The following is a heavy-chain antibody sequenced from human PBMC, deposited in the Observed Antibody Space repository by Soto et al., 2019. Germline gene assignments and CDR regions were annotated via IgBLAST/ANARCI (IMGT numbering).Heavy chain of an antibody. D-gene: IGHD6-13*01. V-gene: IGHV2-70*01. J-gene: IGHJ6*02. CDR1: GFSLSTSGMC. CDR3: ARIVVAYSKRYYGMDV. Sequence: SGPTLVNPTQTLTLTCTFSGFSLSTSGMCVSWIRQPPGKALEWLALIDWDDDKYYSTSLKTRLTISKDTSKNQVVLTMTNMDPVDTATYYCARIVVAYSKRYYGMDVWGQGTTVTVSS. CDR2: IDWDDDK.